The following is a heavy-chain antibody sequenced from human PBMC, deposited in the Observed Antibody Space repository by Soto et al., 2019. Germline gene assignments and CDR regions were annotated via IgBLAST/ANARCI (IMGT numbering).Heavy chain of an antibody. V-gene: IGHV3-23*01. J-gene: IGHJ3*01. CDR2: ISGTGGSA. Sequence: EVQLLESGGDLVQPGGSLRLSCAASGITFSSYAMNWVRQAPGKGLEWVSVISGTGGSASYADSVKGRFTISRDNSKNTMYLQMNSLRAEDTATYYCVKEGSGWYSRVDFDFWGRGTLVTVSS. CDR3: VKEGSGWYSRVDFDF. CDR1: GITFSSYA. D-gene: IGHD6-19*01.